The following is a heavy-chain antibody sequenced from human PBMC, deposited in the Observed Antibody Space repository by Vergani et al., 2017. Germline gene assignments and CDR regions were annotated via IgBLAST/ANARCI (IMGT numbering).Heavy chain of an antibody. CDR2: LTGGCGST. CDR3: VKDAGSYENFFDS. V-gene: IGHV3-23*01. Sequence: EVQLLESGGSLKQPGGSVRLSCAASGFTFSTYALNWVRQAPGKGLEWVSALTGGCGSTYYADSFKGRFIISRDNSRATLYLQMNSLRPEDTATYYCVKDAGSYENFFDSWGQGTLVTVSS. CDR1: GFTFSTYA. D-gene: IGHD2-15*01. J-gene: IGHJ4*02.